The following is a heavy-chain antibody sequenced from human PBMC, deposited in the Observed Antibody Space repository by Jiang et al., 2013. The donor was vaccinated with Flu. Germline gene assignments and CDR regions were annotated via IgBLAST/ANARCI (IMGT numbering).Heavy chain of an antibody. CDR3: AYATSSIILGGIFVPHFDS. V-gene: IGHV2-5*02. CDR1: GFSLSTRDVA. J-gene: IGHJ4*02. CDR2: VYWDDDK. Sequence: KPTQTLTLTCTFSGFSLSTRDVAVGWIRQPPGRALESIALVYWDDDKRYSPSLKNRLTITKDTSKNQVVLTMTNVDPLDTATYYCAYATSSIILGGIFVPHFDSWGQGAPVTVSS. D-gene: IGHD3-16*02.